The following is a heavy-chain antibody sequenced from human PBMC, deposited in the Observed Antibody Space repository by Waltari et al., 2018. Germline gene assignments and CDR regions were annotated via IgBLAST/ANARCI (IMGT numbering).Heavy chain of an antibody. CDR2: MNPNSGNT. CDR1: GYTFTSYD. CDR3: ARLRNYRRQWLPLDY. Sequence: QVQLVQSGAEVKKPGASVKVSCKASGYTFTSYDINWVRQATGQGLEWMGWMNPNSGNTGYEQKFQGRVTMTRNTSISTAYMELSSLRSEDTAVYYCARLRNYRRQWLPLDYWGQGTLVTVSS. D-gene: IGHD6-19*01. J-gene: IGHJ4*02. V-gene: IGHV1-8*01.